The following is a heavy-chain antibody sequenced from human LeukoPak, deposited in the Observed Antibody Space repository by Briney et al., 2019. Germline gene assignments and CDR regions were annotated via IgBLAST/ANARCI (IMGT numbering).Heavy chain of an antibody. Sequence: SETLSLTCTVSGGSISSSSYYWGWIRQPPGKGLEWIGNIYYSGSTNYNPSLKSRVTISVDTSKNQFSLKLSSVTAADTAVYYCARGHYYDSSGYSGPYFDYWGQGTLVTVSS. CDR3: ARGHYYDSSGYSGPYFDY. J-gene: IGHJ4*02. V-gene: IGHV4-39*07. D-gene: IGHD3-22*01. CDR2: IYYSGST. CDR1: GGSISSSSYY.